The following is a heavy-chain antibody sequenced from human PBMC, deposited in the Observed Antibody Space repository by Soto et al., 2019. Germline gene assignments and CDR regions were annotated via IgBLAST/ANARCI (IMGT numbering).Heavy chain of an antibody. Sequence: QVQLQESGPGLVKPSQALCLTCTVSGGSISSGGTGSYWTWIRQLPGKGLEWIGYIYYTGNTYYNPSLKSRPTISIDTSENQFSLKLTSVTAADTAVYFCASGHDAYKVRYWGQGTLVTVSS. V-gene: IGHV4-31*03. CDR2: IYYTGNT. D-gene: IGHD1-1*01. CDR1: GGSISSGGTGSY. J-gene: IGHJ4*02. CDR3: ASGHDAYKVRY.